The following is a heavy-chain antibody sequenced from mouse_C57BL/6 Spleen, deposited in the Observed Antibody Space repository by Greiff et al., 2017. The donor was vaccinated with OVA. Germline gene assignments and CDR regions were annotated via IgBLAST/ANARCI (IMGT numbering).Heavy chain of an antibody. CDR1: GYTFTSYD. D-gene: IGHD2-5*01. V-gene: IGHV1-85*01. CDR2: IYPRDGST. J-gene: IGHJ2*01. CDR3: ARLGYSNYFDY. Sequence: QVQLKESGPELVKPGASVKLSCKASGYTFTSYDINWVKQRPGQGLEWIGWIYPRDGSTKYNEKFKGKATLTVDTSSSTAYMELHSLTSEDSAVYFCARLGYSNYFDYWGQGTTLTVSS.